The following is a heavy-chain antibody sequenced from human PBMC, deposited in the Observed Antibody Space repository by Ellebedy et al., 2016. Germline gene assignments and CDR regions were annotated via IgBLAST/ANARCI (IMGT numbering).Heavy chain of an antibody. D-gene: IGHD3-3*01. CDR3: ARGSRAQNYDFWSGYLNWFNP. Sequence: SETLSLXXTVSGGSISSSSYYWSWIRQPPGKGLEWIGEINHSGSTNYNPSLKSRVTISVDTSKNQFSLKLSSVTAADTAVYYCARGSRAQNYDFWSGYLNWFNPWGQGTLVTVSS. CDR2: INHSGST. V-gene: IGHV4-39*07. J-gene: IGHJ5*02. CDR1: GGSISSSSYY.